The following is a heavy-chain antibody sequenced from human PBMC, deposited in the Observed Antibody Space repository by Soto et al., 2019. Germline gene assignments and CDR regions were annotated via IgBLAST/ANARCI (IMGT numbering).Heavy chain of an antibody. J-gene: IGHJ3*01. CDR2: IYWDDDK. V-gene: IGHV2-5*02. Sequence: SGPTLVNPTQTLTLTCTFSGLSLSTTGVGVGWIRQPPGKALEWLALIYWDDDKRYSPSLKSRLTITKDTSKNQVVLTITNMDTVETAKYYCAQIPLIYDFLSVYYSGYVFDFWGQGKMVPVSS. D-gene: IGHD3-3*01. CDR3: AQIPLIYDFLSVYYSGYVFDF. CDR1: GLSLSTTGVG.